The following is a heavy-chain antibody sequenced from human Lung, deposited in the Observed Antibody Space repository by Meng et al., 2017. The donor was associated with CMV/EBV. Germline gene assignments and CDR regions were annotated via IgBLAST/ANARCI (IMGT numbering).Heavy chain of an antibody. Sequence: SGGSVSSANYYWSWIRQPTGKGLEDIGYIYYSGSTNYNPSLKGRATISVDTSKNHFSLKLSSVTAADTAVYYCARGEGGSIAARPLDYWGQGTLVTVSS. V-gene: IGHV4-61*03. D-gene: IGHD6-6*01. J-gene: IGHJ4*02. CDR2: IYYSGST. CDR3: ARGEGGSIAARPLDY. CDR1: GGSVSSANYY.